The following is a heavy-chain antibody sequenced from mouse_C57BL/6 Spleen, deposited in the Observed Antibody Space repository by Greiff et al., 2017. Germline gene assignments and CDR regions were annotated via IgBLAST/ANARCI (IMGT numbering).Heavy chain of an antibody. Sequence: EVQWVESGGGLVKPGGSLKLSCAASGFTFSSYTMSWVRQTPEKRLEWVATISGGGGNTYYPDSVKGRFTISRDNAKNTLYLQMSSLRSEDTALYYCAKVWGAYWGQGTLVTVSA. J-gene: IGHJ3*01. V-gene: IGHV5-9*01. CDR3: AKVWGAY. D-gene: IGHD4-1*01. CDR1: GFTFSSYT. CDR2: ISGGGGNT.